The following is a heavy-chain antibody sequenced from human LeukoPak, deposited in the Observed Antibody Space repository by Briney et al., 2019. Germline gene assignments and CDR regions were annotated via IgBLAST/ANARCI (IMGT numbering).Heavy chain of an antibody. D-gene: IGHD2-15*01. CDR2: ISSSGSTI. CDR1: GFTFSSYE. Sequence: GGPLRLSCAASGFTFSSYEMDWVRQAPGKGLEWVSYISSSGSTIYYADSVKGRFTISRDNAKNSLYLQMNSLRAEDTAVYYCARDCAGSCYALVTDAFDIWGQGTMVTVSS. V-gene: IGHV3-48*03. CDR3: ARDCAGSCYALVTDAFDI. J-gene: IGHJ3*02.